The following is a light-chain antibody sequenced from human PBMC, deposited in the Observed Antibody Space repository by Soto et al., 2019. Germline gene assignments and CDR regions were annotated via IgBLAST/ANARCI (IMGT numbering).Light chain of an antibody. CDR2: EVR. Sequence: QSALTQPASGSGSPGQSITISCTGTSSDVGGYNYVSWYQQHPGKAPKLMIYEVRNRPSGVSNRFSGSKSGNTASLTISGLQAEDEADYYCSSYTSSSTPLFGGGTKVTVL. V-gene: IGLV2-14*01. J-gene: IGLJ2*01. CDR3: SSYTSSSTPL. CDR1: SSDVGGYNY.